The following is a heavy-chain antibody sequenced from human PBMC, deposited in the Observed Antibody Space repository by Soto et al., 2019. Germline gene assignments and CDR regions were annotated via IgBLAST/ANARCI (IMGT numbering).Heavy chain of an antibody. CDR2: IYYSGST. J-gene: IGHJ4*02. Sequence: PSETLSLTCTVSGGSISSGGYYWSWIRQHPGKGLEWIGYIYYSGSTYYNPSLKSRFTISLDTSKNQFSLKLSSVTAADTAVYYCARVGYGLNFDYWGQGTLVTVSS. D-gene: IGHD6-13*01. CDR1: GGSISSGGYY. V-gene: IGHV4-31*03. CDR3: ARVGYGLNFDY.